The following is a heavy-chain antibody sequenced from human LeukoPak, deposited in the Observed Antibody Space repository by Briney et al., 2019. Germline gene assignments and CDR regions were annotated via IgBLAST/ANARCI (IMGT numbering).Heavy chain of an antibody. CDR2: NDRDGSRI. CDR1: GFTFSSYW. J-gene: IGHJ4*02. D-gene: IGHD4-23*01. Sequence: LGGSLSLSCAVSGFTFSSYWMHWVRQSPGTGLVCVSRNDRDGSRITYADSVKGRFTISRDNGKNTLFLHMNSLRAEDAAVYYCVRGSDYGGPHYWGQGTLVTVSS. CDR3: VRGSDYGGPHY. V-gene: IGHV3-74*01.